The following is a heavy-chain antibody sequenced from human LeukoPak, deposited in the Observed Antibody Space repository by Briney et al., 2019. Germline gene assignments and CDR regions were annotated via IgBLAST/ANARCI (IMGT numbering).Heavy chain of an antibody. CDR2: IWSDGNNK. D-gene: IGHD3-16*01. J-gene: IGHJ6*02. CDR3: ARDMTYYYGMDV. Sequence: GGSLRLSCAASGFTFSSFGMHWVRQAPGKGLEWVAVIWSDGNNKYHADSVKGRFTISRDNSKNTLYLQMNSLRAEDTAVYYCARDMTYYYGMDVWGQGTTVTVSS. CDR1: GFTFSSFG. V-gene: IGHV3-33*01.